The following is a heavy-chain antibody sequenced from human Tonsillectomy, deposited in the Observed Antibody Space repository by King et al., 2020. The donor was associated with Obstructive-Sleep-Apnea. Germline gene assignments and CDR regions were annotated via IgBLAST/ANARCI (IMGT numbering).Heavy chain of an antibody. CDR2: IYPGDSDT. J-gene: IGHJ4*02. CDR1: GYSFTNYW. CDR3: ARHWRYYGSGTYYNGNFDY. D-gene: IGHD3-10*01. V-gene: IGHV5-51*01. Sequence: VQLVQSGAEVKKPGESLKISCTGSGYSFTNYWIGWVRQMPGKGLEWMRIIYPGDSDTRYSPSFQGQVTISADKSISTAYLQWSSLKASDTAMYYCARHWRYYGSGTYYNGNFDYWGQGTLVTVSS.